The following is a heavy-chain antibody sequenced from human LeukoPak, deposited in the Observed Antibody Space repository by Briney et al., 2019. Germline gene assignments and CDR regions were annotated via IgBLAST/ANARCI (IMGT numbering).Heavy chain of an antibody. V-gene: IGHV3-15*01. J-gene: IGHJ4*02. CDR3: TTEWFRTTVTFY. Sequence: GGSLRLSCAASGFTFSNAWMSWVRQAPGKGLEWVGRIKSKTDGGTTDYAAPVKGRFTISRDDSKNTLYLQMNSLKTEDTAVYYCTTEWFRTTVTFYWGQGTLVTVSS. D-gene: IGHD4-17*01. CDR1: GFTFSNAW. CDR2: IKSKTDGGTT.